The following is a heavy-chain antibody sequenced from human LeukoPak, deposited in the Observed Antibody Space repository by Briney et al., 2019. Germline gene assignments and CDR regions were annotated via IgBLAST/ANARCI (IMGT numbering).Heavy chain of an antibody. CDR2: ISWSSGHM. Sequence: GGSLRLSCAASGFNFDDYAMHWVRHGPGKGLEWVAGISWSSGHMEYAESVKGRFTISRDNARNALYLQMDGLRRDDTALYYCVRSVVVVAATPTHFDLWGRGAQVIVSS. V-gene: IGHV3-9*01. D-gene: IGHD2-15*01. J-gene: IGHJ2*01. CDR3: VRSVVVVAATPTHFDL. CDR1: GFNFDDYA.